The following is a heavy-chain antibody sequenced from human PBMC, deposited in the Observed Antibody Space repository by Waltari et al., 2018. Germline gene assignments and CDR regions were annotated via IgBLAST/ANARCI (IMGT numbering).Heavy chain of an antibody. CDR2: AFYNGIN. CDR3: AGISYGAQET. J-gene: IGHJ5*02. CDR1: GESVRSNRYY. Sequence: LQLQESGPGLLRPSEPLSLMCRVSGESVRSNRYYWTCIRQPPGKGLEWIANAFYNGINHYSPSLRCRVTISVDRSKNQFSLRLTSTTAADTCVYYCAGISYGAQETWGQGTLVAVSP. D-gene: IGHD5-18*01. V-gene: IGHV4-39*01.